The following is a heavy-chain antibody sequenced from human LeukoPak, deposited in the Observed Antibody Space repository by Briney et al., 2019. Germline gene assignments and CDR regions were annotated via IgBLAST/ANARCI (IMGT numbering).Heavy chain of an antibody. D-gene: IGHD5-12*01. J-gene: IGHJ3*02. V-gene: IGHV5-10-1*01. CDR2: IDPSDSYT. CDR3: TRRGYSGDALDI. CDR1: GYRLTSYW. Sequence: GESLKISCKGSGYRLTSYWISWVRQTPGKGLEWMGRIDPSDSYTKYSPSFQGHVTISADKSISTAYLQWSSLKASDTAMYYCTRRGYSGDALDIWGQGTMVTVSS.